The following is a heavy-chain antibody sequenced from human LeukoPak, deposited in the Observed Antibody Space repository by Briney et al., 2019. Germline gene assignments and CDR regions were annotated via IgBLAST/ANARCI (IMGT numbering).Heavy chain of an antibody. CDR1: GFTVSSNY. Sequence: PGGSLRLSCAASGFTVSSNYMSWVRQAPWKGLEWVSVIYSGGSTYYADTVKGRFTISRDNSKNTLYLQMNSLRAEDTAVYYCARAPDYYGSGSYYTNIEFDYWGQGTLVTVSS. D-gene: IGHD3-10*01. J-gene: IGHJ4*02. CDR3: ARAPDYYGSGSYYTNIEFDY. CDR2: IYSGGST. V-gene: IGHV3-53*01.